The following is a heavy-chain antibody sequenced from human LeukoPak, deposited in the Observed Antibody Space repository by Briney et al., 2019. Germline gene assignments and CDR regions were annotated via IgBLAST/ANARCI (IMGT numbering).Heavy chain of an antibody. J-gene: IGHJ6*03. CDR3: ARDRPIGWELRDYYYYYMDV. D-gene: IGHD1-26*01. Sequence: PSQTLSLTCTVSGGSISSGNYYWSWIRQPAGKGLEWIGRIYTSGSTNYNPSLKSRVTISVDTSKNQSSLKLSSVTAADTAVYYCARDRPIGWELRDYYYYYMDVWGKGTTVTVSS. CDR2: IYTSGST. CDR1: GGSISSGNYY. V-gene: IGHV4-61*02.